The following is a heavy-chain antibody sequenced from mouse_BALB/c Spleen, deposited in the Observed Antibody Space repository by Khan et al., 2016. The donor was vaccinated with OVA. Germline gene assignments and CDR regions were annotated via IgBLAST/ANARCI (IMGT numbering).Heavy chain of an antibody. CDR2: ISYSGST. Sequence: EVQLVESGPGLVKPSQSLSLTCTVTGYSITSDYAWNWIRQFPENKLEWMGYISYSGSTNYNPSLKSRISITRDTSKNQFFLQLNSVTTEDTATFYCASHYDRYDRPYFDVWGAGTTVTVSS. CDR1: GYSITSDYA. D-gene: IGHD2-14*01. CDR3: ASHYDRYDRPYFDV. V-gene: IGHV3-2*02. J-gene: IGHJ1*01.